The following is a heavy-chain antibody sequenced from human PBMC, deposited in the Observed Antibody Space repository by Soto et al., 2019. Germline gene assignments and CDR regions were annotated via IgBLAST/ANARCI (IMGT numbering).Heavy chain of an antibody. CDR2: IYHSGST. V-gene: IGHV4-30-2*01. Sequence: PSETLSLTCAVSGGSISSGGYSWSWIRQPPGKGLEWIGYIYHSGSTYYNPSLKGRVTISVDRSKNQFSLKLSSVTAADTAVYYCAAAQLYGSGSYYPAFDYWGQGTLVTVSS. D-gene: IGHD3-10*01. J-gene: IGHJ4*02. CDR3: AAAQLYGSGSYYPAFDY. CDR1: GGSISSGGYS.